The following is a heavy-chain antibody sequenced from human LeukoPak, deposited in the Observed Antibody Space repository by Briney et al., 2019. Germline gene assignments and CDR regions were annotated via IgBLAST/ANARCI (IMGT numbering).Heavy chain of an antibody. CDR3: ARRGPAGSSSSGMDV. CDR2: TYYRSKWYN. D-gene: IGHD6-6*01. CDR1: GDSVSSNSIA. J-gene: IGHJ6*02. Sequence: SQTLSLTCAISGDSVSSNSIAWNWISQSPSRGLEWLGRTYYRSKWYNDYAGSVKSRITINPDTYKNQFSLHLNSVTPEDTAVYYCARRGPAGSSSSGMDVWGQGTTVTVSS. V-gene: IGHV6-1*01.